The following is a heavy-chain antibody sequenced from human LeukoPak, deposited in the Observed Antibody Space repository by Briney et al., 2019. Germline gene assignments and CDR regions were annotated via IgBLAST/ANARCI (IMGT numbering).Heavy chain of an antibody. CDR2: IHTSGST. D-gene: IGHD3-3*01. Sequence: SETLSLTCTVSGGSTSNYFCTWLRQSAGKGLEWIGRIHTSGSTNYNPSLKSRVSMSVDTSKNQFSLKLSSVTAADTAVYYRARDPEGHGYYFDYWGQGALVTVSS. CDR3: ARDPEGHGYYFDY. CDR1: GGSTSNYF. J-gene: IGHJ4*02. V-gene: IGHV4-4*07.